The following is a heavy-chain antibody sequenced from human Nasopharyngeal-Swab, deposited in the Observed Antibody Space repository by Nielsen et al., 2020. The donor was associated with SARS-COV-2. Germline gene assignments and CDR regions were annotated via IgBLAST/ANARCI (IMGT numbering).Heavy chain of an antibody. J-gene: IGHJ4*02. CDR1: GGTFSGYA. D-gene: IGHD6-13*01. V-gene: IGHV1-69*13. Sequence: SVKVSCKASGGTFSGYAISWVRQAPGQGLEWMGGIIPIFGTANYAQKFQGRVTITADESTSTAYMELSSLRSEDTAVYYCARDAKAAADYFDYWGQGTLVTVSS. CDR3: ARDAKAAADYFDY. CDR2: IIPIFGTA.